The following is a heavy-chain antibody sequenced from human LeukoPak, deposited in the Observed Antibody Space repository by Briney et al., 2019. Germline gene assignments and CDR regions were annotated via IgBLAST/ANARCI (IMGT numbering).Heavy chain of an antibody. V-gene: IGHV4-39*01. CDR2: IYYSGST. J-gene: IGHJ4*02. CDR1: GGSISSSSYY. Sequence: SETLSLTCTVSGGSISSSSYYWGWIRQPPGKGLEWIGSIYYSGSTYYNPSLKSRVTISVDTSKNQFSLKLSSVTAADTAVYYRARHQAAIVVSPHVDYWGQGTLVTVSS. D-gene: IGHD3-22*01. CDR3: ARHQAAIVVSPHVDY.